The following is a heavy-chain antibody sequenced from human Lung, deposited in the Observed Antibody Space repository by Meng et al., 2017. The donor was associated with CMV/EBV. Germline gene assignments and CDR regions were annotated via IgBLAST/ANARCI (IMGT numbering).Heavy chain of an antibody. CDR3: AKDRVVVVPAVDAFDI. D-gene: IGHD2-2*01. V-gene: IGHV3-30*02. J-gene: IGHJ3*02. CDR2: IRYDGSNK. Sequence: GGSXRLSCAASGFTFSSYGMHWVRQAPGKGLEWVAFIRYDGSNKYYADSVKGRFTISRDNSKNTLYLQMNSLRAEDTAVYYCAKDRVVVVPAVDAFDIWGQGTXVTVSS. CDR1: GFTFSSYG.